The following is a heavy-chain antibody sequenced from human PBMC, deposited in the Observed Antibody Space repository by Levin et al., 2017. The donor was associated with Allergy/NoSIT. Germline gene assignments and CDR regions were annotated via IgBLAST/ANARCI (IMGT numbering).Heavy chain of an antibody. J-gene: IGHJ4*02. CDR2: IVVGSGNT. V-gene: IGHV1-58*01. CDR3: AAGSGDLLRLGVY. Sequence: SVKVSCKASEFTLTSSAVQWVRQARGQRLEWIGWIVVGSGNTNYAQKFQERVTITRDMSTSTAYMELSSLRSEDTAVYYCAAGSGDLLRLGVYWGQGTLVTVSS. D-gene: IGHD5/OR15-5a*01. CDR1: EFTLTSSA.